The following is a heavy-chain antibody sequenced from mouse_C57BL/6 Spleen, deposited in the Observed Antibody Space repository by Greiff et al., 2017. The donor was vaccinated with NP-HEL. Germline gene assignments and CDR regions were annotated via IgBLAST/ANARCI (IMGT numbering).Heavy chain of an antibody. J-gene: IGHJ3*01. V-gene: IGHV14-4*01. CDR2: IDPENGDT. D-gene: IGHD2-14*01. CDR1: GFNIKDDY. Sequence: EVKLQESGAELVRPGASVKLSCTASGFNIKDDYMHWVKQRPEQGLEWIGWIDPENGDTEYASKFQGKATITADTSSNTAYLQLSSLTSEDTAVYYCTKKGTAVFAYWGQGTLVTVSA. CDR3: TKKGTAVFAY.